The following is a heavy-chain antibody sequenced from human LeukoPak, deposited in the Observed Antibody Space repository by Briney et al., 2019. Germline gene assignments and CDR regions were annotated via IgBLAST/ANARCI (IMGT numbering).Heavy chain of an antibody. Sequence: PGGSRRLSCAASGFTFSSYWMSWVGKAPGKGLEWVANIKQDGSEKYYVDSVKGRFTISRDNAKNSLYLQMNSLRAEDTAVYYCARDQGGYEYYFDYWGQGTLVTVSS. D-gene: IGHD5-12*01. CDR2: IKQDGSEK. V-gene: IGHV3-7*01. J-gene: IGHJ4*02. CDR3: ARDQGGYEYYFDY. CDR1: GFTFSSYW.